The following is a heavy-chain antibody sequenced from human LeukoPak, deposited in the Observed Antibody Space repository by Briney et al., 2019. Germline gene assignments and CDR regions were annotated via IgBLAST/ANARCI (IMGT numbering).Heavy chain of an antibody. Sequence: WGTLRLSCAASGFTFSSYGMSWVRQAPGKGLEWVSSISSSSSYIYYADSVKGRFTISRDNAKNSLYLQMNSLRAEDTAVYYCAKDRSKWFGELYPPTDFDYWGQGTLVTVSS. J-gene: IGHJ4*02. CDR3: AKDRSKWFGELYPPTDFDY. CDR2: ISSSSSYI. V-gene: IGHV3-21*01. CDR1: GFTFSSYG. D-gene: IGHD3-10*01.